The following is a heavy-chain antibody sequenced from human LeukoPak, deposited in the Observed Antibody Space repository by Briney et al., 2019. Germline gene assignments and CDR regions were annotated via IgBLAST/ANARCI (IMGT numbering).Heavy chain of an antibody. CDR2: ISAYNGNT. CDR1: GYTFTSYG. Sequence: GASVKVSCKASGYTFTSYGISWVRQAPGQGLEWMGWISAYNGNTNYAQKLQGRVTMTTDTSTSTAYMELRSLRSDDTAVYYCARDSLILGIRGRPLFDYWGQGTLVTVSS. D-gene: IGHD3-16*01. J-gene: IGHJ4*02. V-gene: IGHV1-18*01. CDR3: ARDSLILGIRGRPLFDY.